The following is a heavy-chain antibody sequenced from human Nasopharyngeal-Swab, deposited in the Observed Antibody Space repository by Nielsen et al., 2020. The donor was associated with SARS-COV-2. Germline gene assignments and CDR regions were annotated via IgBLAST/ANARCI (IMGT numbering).Heavy chain of an antibody. D-gene: IGHD6-13*01. CDR3: ARGGSSSWYYYYYGMDV. CDR1: GGSFCGYY. J-gene: IGHJ6*02. Sequence: SQTISLTCAVYGGSFCGYYWSWIRQPPGKGLEWIGEINHSGSTNYNPSLKSRVTISVDTSKNQFSLKLSSVTAADTAVYYCARGGSSSWYYYYYGMDVWGQGTTVTVSS. CDR2: INHSGST. V-gene: IGHV4-34*01.